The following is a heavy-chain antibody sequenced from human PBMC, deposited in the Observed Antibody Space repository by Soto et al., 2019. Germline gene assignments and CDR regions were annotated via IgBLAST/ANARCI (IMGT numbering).Heavy chain of an antibody. CDR2: IYHSGST. V-gene: IGHV4-39*01. CDR1: GGSISSGSYY. Sequence: QLQLQESGPGLVKPSETLSLTCTVSGGSISSGSYYWGWIRQPPGKGLEWIGNIYHSGSTHYNPSLKSRVTISVDTSKNQFSLKVTSVTAADTAVYYCARQIAVAGTGGMDVWGQGTTVTVSS. J-gene: IGHJ6*02. CDR3: ARQIAVAGTGGMDV. D-gene: IGHD6-19*01.